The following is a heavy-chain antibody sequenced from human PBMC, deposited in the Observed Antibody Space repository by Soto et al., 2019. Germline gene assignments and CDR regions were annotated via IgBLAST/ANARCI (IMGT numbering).Heavy chain of an antibody. CDR3: ARDRHYDDYVPYDF. Sequence: GGSLRLSCAASGFTFSSYAMGWVRQAPGKGLEWVSAISGSGGSTYYADSVKGRFTINPDTSKNQFSLQLNSVTPEDTAVYYCARDRHYDDYVPYDFWGQGSLVTVSS. CDR2: ISGSGGST. D-gene: IGHD4-17*01. J-gene: IGHJ4*02. CDR1: GFTFSSYA. V-gene: IGHV3-23*01.